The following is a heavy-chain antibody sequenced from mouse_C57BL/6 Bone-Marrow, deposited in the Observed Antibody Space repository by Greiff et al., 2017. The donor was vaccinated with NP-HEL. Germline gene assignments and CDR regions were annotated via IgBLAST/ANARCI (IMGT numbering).Heavy chain of an antibody. D-gene: IGHD1-1*01. CDR2: IYPRSGNT. V-gene: IGHV1-81*01. CDR3: AKSYYGGSYGFAY. J-gene: IGHJ3*01. Sequence: VQLQQSGAELARPGASVKLSCKASGYTFTSYGISWVKQRTGQGLEWIGEIYPRSGNTYYNEKFKGKATLTADTSSSTAYMELRSLTSEDSAVYFCAKSYYGGSYGFAYWGQGTLVTVAA. CDR1: GYTFTSYG.